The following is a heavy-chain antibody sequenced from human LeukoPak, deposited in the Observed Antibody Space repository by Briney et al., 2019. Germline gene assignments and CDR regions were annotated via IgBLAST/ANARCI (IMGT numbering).Heavy chain of an antibody. CDR1: GGSISSSSYY. D-gene: IGHD4-23*01. CDR3: AREDYGGKHPGFNY. CDR2: IYYSGST. V-gene: IGHV4-39*07. Sequence: SGTLSLTCTVSGGSISSSSYYWGWIRQPPGKGLEWIGSIYYSGSTYYNPSLKSRATISVDTSKNQFSLKLSSVTAADTAVYYCAREDYGGKHPGFNYWGQGTLVTVSS. J-gene: IGHJ4*02.